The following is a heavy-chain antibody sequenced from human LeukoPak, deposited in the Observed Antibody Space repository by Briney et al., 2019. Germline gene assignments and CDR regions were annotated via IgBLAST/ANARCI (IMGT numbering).Heavy chain of an antibody. Sequence: ASVTVSCKASGCSFTNYYIHWVRQAPGQGLEWMGIVNPSGGSTTYAQEFQGRVTMTRDTSTSTVYMDLSSLRSDDTAVYFCARGGRMTTVVTYYFDYWGQGTLVTVSS. CDR2: VNPSGGST. D-gene: IGHD4-23*01. CDR3: ARGGRMTTVVTYYFDY. V-gene: IGHV1-46*01. J-gene: IGHJ4*02. CDR1: GCSFTNYY.